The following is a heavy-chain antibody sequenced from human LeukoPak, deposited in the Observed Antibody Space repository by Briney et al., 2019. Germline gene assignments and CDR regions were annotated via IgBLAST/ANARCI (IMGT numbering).Heavy chain of an antibody. CDR2: MNPNSGNT. CDR3: ARGGYSYGFGWFDP. D-gene: IGHD5-18*01. Sequence: ASVKVSCKASGYTFTSYDINWVRQATGQGLEWMGWMNPNSGNTGYAQKFQGRVTMTRDTSTSTVYMELSRLKSDDTAVYYCARGGYSYGFGWFDPWGQGTLVTVSS. CDR1: GYTFTSYD. J-gene: IGHJ5*02. V-gene: IGHV1-8*01.